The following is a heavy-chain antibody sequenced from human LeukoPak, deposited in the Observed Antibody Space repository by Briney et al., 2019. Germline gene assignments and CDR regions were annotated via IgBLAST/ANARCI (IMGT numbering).Heavy chain of an antibody. J-gene: IGHJ4*02. CDR1: GFTYSSYA. D-gene: IGHD5/OR15-5a*01. V-gene: IGHV3-23*01. Sequence: GGSLRLSCAASGFTYSSYARSWVRQAPEKGLEWVSAFSGIGGSTYYADSVKGRVTISRDNAKNTLYLQMNSLRAEDTAVYYCAKPLPGPFDYWGQGTLVTVSS. CDR2: FSGIGGST. CDR3: AKPLPGPFDY.